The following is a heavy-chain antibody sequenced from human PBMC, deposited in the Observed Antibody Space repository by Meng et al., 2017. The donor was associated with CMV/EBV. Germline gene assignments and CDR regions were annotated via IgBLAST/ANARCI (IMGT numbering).Heavy chain of an antibody. V-gene: IGHV4-34*01. J-gene: IGHJ6*02. CDR2: INHSGST. CDR3: ATRDGLFPGWGRYYYYGMDV. Sequence: GSLRLSCAVYGGSFRGYYWSWIRQPPGKGLEWIGEINHSGSTNYNPSLKSRVTISVDTSKNQFSLKLSSVTAADTAVYYCATRDGLFPGWGRYYYYGMDVWGQGTTVTVSS. CDR1: GGSFRGYY. D-gene: IGHD2-21*01.